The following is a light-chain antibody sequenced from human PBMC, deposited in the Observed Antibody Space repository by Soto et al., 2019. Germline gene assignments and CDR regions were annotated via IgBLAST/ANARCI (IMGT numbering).Light chain of an antibody. Sequence: EIVLTQSPDTLSLSPGDRATLSCRASQSISSYLAWYQQKPGQSPRLLIYDASNRATGIQARFSGSGSGTEFTLTIRRLEPEDFAVYYCKQYGSSGTCGQGTKVDIK. J-gene: IGKJ1*01. CDR3: KQYGSSGT. V-gene: IGKV3-20*01. CDR1: QSISSY. CDR2: DAS.